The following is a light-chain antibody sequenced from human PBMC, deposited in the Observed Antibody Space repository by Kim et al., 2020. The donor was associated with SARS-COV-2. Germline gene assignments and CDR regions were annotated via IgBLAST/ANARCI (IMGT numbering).Light chain of an antibody. CDR1: QSVDRW. J-gene: IGKJ2*03. Sequence: IRLTQSPSTLSASIGDRVSITCRASQSVDRWLAWYHQRPGKAPKLLIYDATDLKSGVPSRFSGRGSGTEFTLTITSLQPDDFGTYYCQQYSTYSYSLGQGTKLEI. CDR3: QQYSTYSYS. V-gene: IGKV1-5*01. CDR2: DAT.